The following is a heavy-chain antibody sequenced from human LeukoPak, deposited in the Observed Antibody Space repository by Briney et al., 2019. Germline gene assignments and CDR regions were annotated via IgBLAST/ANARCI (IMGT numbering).Heavy chain of an antibody. CDR2: IYYSGST. CDR1: GGSISSSSYS. D-gene: IGHD6-19*01. V-gene: IGHV4-39*01. Sequence: SETLSLTCTVSGGSISSSSYSWGWIRQPPGKGLEWIGSIYYSGSTYYNPSLKSRVTISVDTSKNQFSLKLSSVTAADTAVYYCARLEFSSGWYRMYYFDYWGQGTLVTVSS. J-gene: IGHJ4*02. CDR3: ARLEFSSGWYRMYYFDY.